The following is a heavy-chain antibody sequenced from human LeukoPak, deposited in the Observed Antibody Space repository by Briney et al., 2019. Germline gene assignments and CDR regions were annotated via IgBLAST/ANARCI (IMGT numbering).Heavy chain of an antibody. D-gene: IGHD6-13*01. V-gene: IGHV4-34*01. J-gene: IGHJ4*01. Sequence: PSETLSLTCAVYGGSFSDYYWTWIRQPPGKGLEWIGEINHSGSTNYNPSLKSRVTISVDTSKNQFSLKVTSVTAAGTAVYYCARGIYNSSWYGFDYWGHGTLVTVSS. CDR3: ARGIYNSSWYGFDY. CDR1: GGSFSDYY. CDR2: INHSGST.